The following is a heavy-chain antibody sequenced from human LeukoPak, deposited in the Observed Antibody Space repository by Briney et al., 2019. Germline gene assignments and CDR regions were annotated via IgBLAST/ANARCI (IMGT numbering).Heavy chain of an antibody. V-gene: IGHV4-34*01. CDR3: ARDRYYGSGSYLKAGYYYGMDV. CDR1: GGSFSVYY. J-gene: IGHJ6*02. CDR2: INHSGST. D-gene: IGHD3-10*01. Sequence: SETLSLTCAVYGGSFSVYYWSWIRQPPGKGLEWVGEINHSGSTNYNPSPKSRVTISVDTYKHQCSLKLSSVTAADTAVYYCARDRYYGSGSYLKAGYYYGMDVWGQGTTVTVSS.